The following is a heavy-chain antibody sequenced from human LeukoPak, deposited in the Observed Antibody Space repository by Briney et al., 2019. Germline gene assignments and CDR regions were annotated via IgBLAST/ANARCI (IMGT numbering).Heavy chain of an antibody. CDR3: ARVVLERRGWLDP. J-gene: IGHJ5*02. V-gene: IGHV3-7*01. Sequence: GGSLRLSCAASGFTFSSYWMSWVRQAPGKGLEWVANIKQDGSEKYYVDSVKGRFTISRDNAKNSLYLQMNSLRAEDTAVYYCARVVLERRGWLDPWGQGTLVTVSS. CDR1: GFTFSSYW. D-gene: IGHD1-1*01. CDR2: IKQDGSEK.